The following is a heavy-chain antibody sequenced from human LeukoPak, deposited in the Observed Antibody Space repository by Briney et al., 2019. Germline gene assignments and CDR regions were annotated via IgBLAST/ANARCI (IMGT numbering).Heavy chain of an antibody. CDR1: DDSITMYY. D-gene: IGHD4-11*01. CDR2: VDHTGST. V-gene: IGHV4-59*01. J-gene: IGHJ6*03. CDR3: ARGRVSSSTWYSTYYYFFYMDF. Sequence: SETLSLTCTVSDDSITMYYWTWIRQPPGKGLEWIGYVDHTGSTKSNPSLNGRISISRDTSNNFFSLRLRSVTAADTAVYFCARGRVSSSTWYSTYYYFFYMDFWGKGTTVTVSS.